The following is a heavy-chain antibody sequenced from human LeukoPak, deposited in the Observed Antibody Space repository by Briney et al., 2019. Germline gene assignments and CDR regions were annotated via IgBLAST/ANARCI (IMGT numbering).Heavy chain of an antibody. Sequence: GGSLRLSCAASGFPFSNNAMSWVRQAPGKGLEWDSAFGVDRVAHYADSLTGRFTISKDDSKRPLYLEMNSLRAEDTGVYSRAKDLLAWAFAYWGQGTLVTVSS. CDR2: FGVDRVA. CDR1: GFPFSNNA. J-gene: IGHJ4*02. D-gene: IGHD1-26*01. V-gene: IGHV3-23*01. CDR3: AKDLLAWAFAY.